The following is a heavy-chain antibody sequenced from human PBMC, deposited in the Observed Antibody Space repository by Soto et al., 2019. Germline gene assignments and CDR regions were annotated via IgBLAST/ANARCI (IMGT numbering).Heavy chain of an antibody. CDR3: ARVYTGMGRYYYGMDV. J-gene: IGHJ6*02. Sequence: QVQLVQSGAEVKKPGASVKVSCKASGYTFTSYDINWVRQATGQGLEWMGWMNPNSGNTGYAQKFQGRVAMTRNTSISTAYMELSSLRSEDTAVYYCARVYTGMGRYYYGMDVWGQGTTVTVSS. D-gene: IGHD3-10*01. CDR2: MNPNSGNT. CDR1: GYTFTSYD. V-gene: IGHV1-8*01.